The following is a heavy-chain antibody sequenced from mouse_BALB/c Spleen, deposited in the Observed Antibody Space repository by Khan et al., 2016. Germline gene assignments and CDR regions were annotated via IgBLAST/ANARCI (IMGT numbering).Heavy chain of an antibody. CDR3: ARHYYGGRGNYLDY. Sequence: QIQLVQSGPELKKPGETVKISCKASGYTLTNYGMNWVKQAPGKGLKWMGWINTYTGKPTYSDDFKGRFAFSLETSASTAYLQINSLKNEDMATXFCARHYYGGRGNYLDYWGQGTTLTVSS. J-gene: IGHJ2*01. V-gene: IGHV9-1*02. CDR2: INTYTGKP. CDR1: GYTLTNYG. D-gene: IGHD1-1*01.